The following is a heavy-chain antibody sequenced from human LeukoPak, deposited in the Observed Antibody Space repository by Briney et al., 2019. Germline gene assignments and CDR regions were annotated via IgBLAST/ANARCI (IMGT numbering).Heavy chain of an antibody. D-gene: IGHD1-20*01. CDR3: ARDSPRITGARSFDY. CDR1: GGTFSSYA. Sequence: SVKVSCKDSGGTFSSYAISWVRQAPGQGLEWMGGIIPIFGTANYAQKFQGRVTITTDESTSTAYMELSSLRSEDTAVYYCARDSPRITGARSFDYWGQGTLVTVSS. V-gene: IGHV1-69*05. CDR2: IIPIFGTA. J-gene: IGHJ4*02.